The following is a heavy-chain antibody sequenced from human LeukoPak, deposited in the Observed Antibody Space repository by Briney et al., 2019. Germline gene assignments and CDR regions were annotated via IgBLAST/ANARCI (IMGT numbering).Heavy chain of an antibody. V-gene: IGHV1-3*01. CDR2: INAGNGHT. CDR3: ARGIWSRTVSSYYFDY. D-gene: IGHD3-3*01. CDR1: GFTFTNYA. J-gene: IGHJ4*02. Sequence: ASVTVSCKASGFTFTNYAMQWVRQAPGQRLEWMGWINAGNGHTRYSQRFQGRVTITRDTSATTVYMEVTSLRSEDTAVYYCARGIWSRTVSSYYFDYWGQGTLVTVSS.